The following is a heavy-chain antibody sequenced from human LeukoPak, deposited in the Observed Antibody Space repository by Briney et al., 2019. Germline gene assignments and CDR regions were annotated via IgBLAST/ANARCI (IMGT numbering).Heavy chain of an antibody. D-gene: IGHD1-26*01. J-gene: IGHJ4*02. CDR2: IYYSGST. CDR3: ATTDSGSYYEDY. V-gene: IGHV4-39*01. Sequence: PSETLSLTCTVSGGSISSSSYYWGWIHQPPGKGLEWIGSIYYSGSTYYNPSLKSRVTISVDTSKNQFSLKLSSVTAADTAVYYCATTDSGSYYEDYWGQGTLVTVSS. CDR1: GGSISSSSYY.